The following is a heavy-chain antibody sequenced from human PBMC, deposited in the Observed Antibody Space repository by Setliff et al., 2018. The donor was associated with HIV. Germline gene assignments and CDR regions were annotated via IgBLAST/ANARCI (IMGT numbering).Heavy chain of an antibody. J-gene: IGHJ4*02. CDR3: ARPLPHIPPIAAAGPYFDY. V-gene: IGHV3-23*01. CDR1: GFTFSSYA. D-gene: IGHD6-13*01. Sequence: PGGSLRLSCAASGFTFSSYAMSWVRQAPGKGLEWVSGISGSAGTTYYADSVKGRFTISRDNSKNTLYLQMNSLRAEDTAVYYCARPLPHIPPIAAAGPYFDYWGQGTPVTVSS. CDR2: ISGSAGTT.